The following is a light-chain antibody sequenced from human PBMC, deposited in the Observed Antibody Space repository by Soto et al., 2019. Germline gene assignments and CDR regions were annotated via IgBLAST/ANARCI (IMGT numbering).Light chain of an antibody. J-gene: IGKJ5*01. CDR2: AAS. Sequence: DIQMTQSPSSLSASVGDRVTITCRASQSISSYLNWYQQKPGKAPKLLIYAASSLQSGVPSRFSGSGSGTDFTLTISSLQPEDCATYCCQQSYSTPISFGQGTRLEIK. CDR3: QQSYSTPIS. V-gene: IGKV1-39*01. CDR1: QSISSY.